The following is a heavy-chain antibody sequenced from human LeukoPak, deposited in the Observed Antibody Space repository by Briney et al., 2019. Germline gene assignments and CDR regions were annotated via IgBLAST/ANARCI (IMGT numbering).Heavy chain of an antibody. J-gene: IGHJ1*01. V-gene: IGHV3-23*01. CDR1: GFTFSSYA. D-gene: IGHD4-23*01. CDR3: AKSASYGGNSAALF. CDR2: LSDSGGST. Sequence: PGGSLRLSCAASGFTFSSYAMSWVRQAPGKGLEWVSALSDSGGSTYYADSVKGRFTISRDNSKNTLCLQMSSLRAEDTAIYYCAKSASYGGNSAALFWGQGTLVTVSS.